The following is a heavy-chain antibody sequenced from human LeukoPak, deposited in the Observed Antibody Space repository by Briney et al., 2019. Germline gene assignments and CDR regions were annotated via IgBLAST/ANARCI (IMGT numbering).Heavy chain of an antibody. J-gene: IGHJ4*02. CDR1: GFTFSSYG. V-gene: IGHV3-30*02. CDR3: AKDSRTLTWLSTRHLEDY. D-gene: IGHD3-22*01. CDR2: IRYDGSNK. Sequence: PGGSLRLSCSASGFTFSSYGMHWVRQAPGKGLEWVAFIRYDGSNKYYADSVKGRFTISRDNSKNTLYLQMNSLRAEDTAVYYCAKDSRTLTWLSTRHLEDYWGQGTLVTVSS.